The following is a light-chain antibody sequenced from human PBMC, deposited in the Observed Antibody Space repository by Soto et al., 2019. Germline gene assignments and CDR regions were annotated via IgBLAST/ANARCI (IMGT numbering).Light chain of an antibody. Sequence: LTQPASVSGSPGQSITISCTGTSSDVGGYNYVSWYQQHPGKAPKLMIYEVSNRPSGVSNRFSGSKSGNTASLTISGLQAEDEADYYCSSYTSSSTLDVFGTGTKGTVL. V-gene: IGLV2-14*01. CDR2: EVS. J-gene: IGLJ1*01. CDR3: SSYTSSSTLDV. CDR1: SSDVGGYNY.